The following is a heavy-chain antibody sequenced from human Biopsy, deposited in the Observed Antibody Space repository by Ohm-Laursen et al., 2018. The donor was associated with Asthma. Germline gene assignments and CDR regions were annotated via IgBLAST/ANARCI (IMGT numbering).Heavy chain of an antibody. CDR2: IYYSGST. J-gene: IGHJ5*02. CDR3: ARGVITNWFDP. Sequence: SDTLSLTCTVSGGSISDYYKTWFRQPPGKGLEWIGYIYYSGSTNYNPSLKSRVTISEDTSKNQFSLKLTSVTAADTAVYYCARGVITNWFDPWGQGTLVTVSS. D-gene: IGHD3-16*02. V-gene: IGHV4-59*07. CDR1: GGSISDYY.